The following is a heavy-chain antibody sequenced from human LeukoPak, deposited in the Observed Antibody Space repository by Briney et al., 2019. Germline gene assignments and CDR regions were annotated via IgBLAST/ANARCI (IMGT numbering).Heavy chain of an antibody. Sequence: SETLSLTCTVSGGSISSYYWSWIRQPAGKGLEWIGRIYTSGSTNYNPSLKSRVTMSVDTSKNQFSLKLSSVTAADTAVYYCARAAKRYCSSPSCPPLRGYYFDYWGQGTLVTVSS. V-gene: IGHV4-4*07. D-gene: IGHD2-2*01. CDR2: IYTSGST. J-gene: IGHJ4*02. CDR1: GGSISSYY. CDR3: ARAAKRYCSSPSCPPLRGYYFDY.